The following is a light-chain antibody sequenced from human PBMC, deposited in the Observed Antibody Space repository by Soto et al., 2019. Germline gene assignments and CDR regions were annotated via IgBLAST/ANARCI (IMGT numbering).Light chain of an antibody. Sequence: QSVLTQPPSASGSPGQSVTISCTGTSSDVGGYNFVSWYQHHPGKAPKLMIYEVTKRPSGVPDRFSGSKSGKTASLTVSGLQAEDEADYYCTSYAGSNNYVFGTGTKLTVL. J-gene: IGLJ1*01. CDR3: TSYAGSNNYV. CDR1: SSDVGGYNF. V-gene: IGLV2-8*01. CDR2: EVT.